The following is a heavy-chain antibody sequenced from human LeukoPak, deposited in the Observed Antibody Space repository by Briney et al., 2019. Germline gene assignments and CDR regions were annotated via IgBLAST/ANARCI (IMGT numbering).Heavy chain of an antibody. CDR2: VDHTGST. V-gene: IGHV4-59*01. D-gene: IGHD1-1*01. CDR3: ARGRVSSSTWYSTYYYYFYMDV. Sequence: SETLSLTCSVSDDSITMYYWTWIRRPPGKGLEWIGYVDHTGSTNFNPSLNGRVSISRDTTKNLFSLRLRSATAADTAVYFCARGRVSSSTWYSTYYYYFYMDVWGKGTTVTVSS. J-gene: IGHJ6*03. CDR1: DDSITMYY.